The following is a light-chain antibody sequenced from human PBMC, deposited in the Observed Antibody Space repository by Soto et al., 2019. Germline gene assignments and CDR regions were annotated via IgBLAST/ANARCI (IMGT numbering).Light chain of an antibody. CDR1: QLIRSD. V-gene: IGKV1-6*01. CDR3: LQDYNYPQT. Sequence: IQMTQSPSSLSASVGERVTITCRASQLIRSDLGWYQQKPEEVPRLLIYSASTLQSGVPSRFSGSASGTDFTLTISSLQPEDSATYYCLQDYNYPQTFGQGTKVEIK. J-gene: IGKJ1*01. CDR2: SAS.